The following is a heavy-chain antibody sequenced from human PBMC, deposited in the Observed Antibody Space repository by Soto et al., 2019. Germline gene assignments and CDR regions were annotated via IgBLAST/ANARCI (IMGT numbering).Heavy chain of an antibody. D-gene: IGHD3-10*01. Sequence: EVQLVESGGDLVQPGGSLRLSCAVSGFTFSHYWMTWVRQAPGKGLEWVANIKEDGSQKNYVGSVKGRFTVSRDNAKNSLYLQMNSLRAEDTAVYYCARSGSEVDYWGQGTLVIVSS. V-gene: IGHV3-7*01. J-gene: IGHJ4*02. CDR2: IKEDGSQK. CDR3: ARSGSEVDY. CDR1: GFTFSHYW.